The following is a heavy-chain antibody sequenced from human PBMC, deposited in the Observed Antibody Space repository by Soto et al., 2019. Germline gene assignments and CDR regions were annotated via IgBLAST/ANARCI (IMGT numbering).Heavy chain of an antibody. CDR3: ARHRGNLMYFDY. V-gene: IGHV4-59*08. Sequence: PSETLSLTCTVSGGSISSYYWGWIRQPPGKGLEWIGYIYYSGSTNYNPSLKSRVTISVDTSKNQFSLKLSSVTAADTAVYYCARHRGNLMYFDYWGQGTLVTVSS. CDR2: IYYSGST. D-gene: IGHD3-10*01. J-gene: IGHJ4*02. CDR1: GGSISSYY.